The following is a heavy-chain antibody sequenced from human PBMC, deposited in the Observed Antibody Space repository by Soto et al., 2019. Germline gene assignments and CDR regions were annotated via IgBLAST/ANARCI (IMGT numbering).Heavy chain of an antibody. J-gene: IGHJ4*02. CDR2: ISGIGGST. Sequence: GGSLRLSCAASGFTFSNAWMSWVRQAPGKGLEWVATISGIGGSTYLADSVKGRLSISRDNSKNTVSLLMNSLRAEDTAVYFCARGSSGYISSWYYFDYWGRGTLVTVSS. CDR3: ARGSSGYISSWYYFDY. CDR1: GFTFSNAW. D-gene: IGHD6-13*01. V-gene: IGHV3-23*01.